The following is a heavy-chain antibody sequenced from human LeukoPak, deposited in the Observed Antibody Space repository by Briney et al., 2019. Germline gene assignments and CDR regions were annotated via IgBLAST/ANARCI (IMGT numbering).Heavy chain of an antibody. J-gene: IGHJ4*02. D-gene: IGHD3-3*01. V-gene: IGHV4-4*07. CDR2: IYTSGST. CDR1: GGSISSYY. CDR3: ARDLEIWSGYYFDY. Sequence: SETLSLTCTVSGGSISSYYWSWIRQPAGKGLEWIGRIYTSGSTNYNPSLKSRVTMSVDTSKNQFSLKLSSVTAADTAVYYCARDLEIWSGYYFDYWGQGTLVTVSS.